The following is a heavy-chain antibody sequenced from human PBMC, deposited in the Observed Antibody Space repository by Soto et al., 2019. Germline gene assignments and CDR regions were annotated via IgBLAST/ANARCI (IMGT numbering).Heavy chain of an antibody. J-gene: IGHJ4*02. CDR1: GFTLSNIG. V-gene: IGHV3-30*18. CDR3: AKESGGERYAAYFDL. CDR2: ISAGGNTK. D-gene: IGHD2-21*01. Sequence: AGGSLRLSCAASGFTLSNIGMQWVRQAPGKGLEWVAVISAGGNTKYYADSVKGRFTISRDNSKNTLFLQMNSLRAEDTAVYYCAKESGGERYAAYFDLWGQGTLVTVSS.